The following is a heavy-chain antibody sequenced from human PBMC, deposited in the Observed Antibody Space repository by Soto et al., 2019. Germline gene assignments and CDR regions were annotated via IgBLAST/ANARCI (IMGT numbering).Heavy chain of an antibody. CDR1: GYTFTSYA. CDR3: ARVPGYSIGDL. V-gene: IGHV1-3*01. Sequence: QVQLVQSGAEVKKPGASVKVSCKASGYTFTSYAMHWVRQAPGQRLEWMGWINAGNGNTKYSQKFQGRVTITRDTSAGTAYMELSSLRSEDTAVYSCARVPGYSIGDLWGRGTLVTVSS. CDR2: INAGNGNT. D-gene: IGHD2-21*01. J-gene: IGHJ2*01.